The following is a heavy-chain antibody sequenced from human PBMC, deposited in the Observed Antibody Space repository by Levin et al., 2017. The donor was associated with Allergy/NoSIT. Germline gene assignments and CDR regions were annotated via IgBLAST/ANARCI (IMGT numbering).Heavy chain of an antibody. CDR3: ARDWYSSSHDAFDI. Sequence: SVKVSCKASGGTFSSYTISWVRQAPGLGLEWMGRIIPVLGITNYAQKFQGRVTITADKFTSTAYMELSSLRFEDTAVYYCARDWYSSSHDAFDIWGQGTVVTVSS. J-gene: IGHJ3*02. CDR2: IIPVLGIT. V-gene: IGHV1-69*04. CDR1: GGTFSSYT. D-gene: IGHD6-13*01.